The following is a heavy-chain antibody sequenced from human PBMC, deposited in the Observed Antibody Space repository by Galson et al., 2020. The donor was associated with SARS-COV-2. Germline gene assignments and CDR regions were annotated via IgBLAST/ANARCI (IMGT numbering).Heavy chain of an antibody. CDR1: GGSFSCYY. V-gene: IGHV4-34*01. Sequence: SETLSLTCAVYGGSFSCYYWSWIRRPPGKGLEWIGEIDHSGSTNYNPSLKSRVTISVDTSKNQFSLKLSSVTAADTAVYYCARGLDGGGGYWCFHLWGRGTLVTVSS. CDR2: IDHSGST. CDR3: ARGLDGGGGYWCFHL. J-gene: IGHJ2*01. D-gene: IGHD2-15*01.